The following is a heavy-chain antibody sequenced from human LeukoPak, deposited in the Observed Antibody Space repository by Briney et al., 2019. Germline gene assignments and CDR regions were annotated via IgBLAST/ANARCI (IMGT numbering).Heavy chain of an antibody. V-gene: IGHV3-53*01. CDR1: GFSVSTDH. CDR3: AREGGGDVDY. CDR2: IYNDGST. J-gene: IGHJ4*02. Sequence: GGSLRLSCAASGFSVSTDHMSWVRQAPGKGLEWVSVIYNDGSTYYADTVKGRFTISRDNSKNTVDLLVNSLRAEDTAVYYCAREGGGDVDYWGQGTLVTVSS. D-gene: IGHD2-21*02.